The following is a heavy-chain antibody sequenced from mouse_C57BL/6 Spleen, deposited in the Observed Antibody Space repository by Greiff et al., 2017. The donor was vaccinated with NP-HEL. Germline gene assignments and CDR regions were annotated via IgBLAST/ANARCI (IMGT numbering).Heavy chain of an antibody. D-gene: IGHD2-4*01. CDR3: ASGDYDYDGPFAY. V-gene: IGHV1-55*01. CDR2: IYPGSGST. CDR1: GYTFTSYW. J-gene: IGHJ3*01. Sequence: QVQLQQPGAELVKPGASVKLSCKASGYTFTSYWITWVKQRPGQGLEWIGDIYPGSGSTNYNEKFKSKATLTVDTSSSPAYMQLSSLTSEDSAVYYCASGDYDYDGPFAYWGQGTLVTVSA.